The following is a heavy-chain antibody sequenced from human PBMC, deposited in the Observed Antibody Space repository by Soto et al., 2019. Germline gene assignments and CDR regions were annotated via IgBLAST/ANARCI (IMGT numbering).Heavy chain of an antibody. V-gene: IGHV1-8*01. CDR3: ALARKGDILPGYYGLDY. CDR1: GYTFTSYD. CDR2: MKPNSGNT. Sequence: QVQLVQSGAEVKKPGASVKVSCKASGYTFTSYDSNWVRQATGQGLEWMGWMKPNSGNTGYAQKFQGRVTMTRNTSISTAYMALSSLRSEDTAVYYCALARKGDILPGYYGLDYWGQGTLVTVSS. D-gene: IGHD3-9*01. J-gene: IGHJ4*02.